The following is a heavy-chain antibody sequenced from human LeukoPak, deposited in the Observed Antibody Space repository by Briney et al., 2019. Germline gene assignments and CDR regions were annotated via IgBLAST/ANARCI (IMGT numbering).Heavy chain of an antibody. J-gene: IGHJ4*02. CDR2: ISGSGGIS. CDR1: GFTFSSYA. Sequence: GGSLRLSCAASGFTFSSYAMGWVRQAPGKGLEWGSAISGSGGISYYADSVKGRFTISRDNAKNSLYLQMNSLRAEDTAVYYCAKRGAATSIWVDWGQGTLVTVSS. CDR3: AKRGAATSIWVD. V-gene: IGHV3-23*01. D-gene: IGHD3-16*01.